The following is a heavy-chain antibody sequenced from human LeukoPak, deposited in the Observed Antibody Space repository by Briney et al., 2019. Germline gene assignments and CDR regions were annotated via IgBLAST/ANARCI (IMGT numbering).Heavy chain of an antibody. J-gene: IGHJ6*03. V-gene: IGHV3-73*01. CDR1: GFTFSGSA. CDR2: IRSKANSYAT. CDR3: TRDSGIYYYYYYMDV. Sequence: GGSLRLSCAASGFTFSGSAMHWVRQASGKGLEWVGRIRSKANSYATAYAASVKGRFTISRDDSTNTAYLQMDSLKTEDTAVYYCTRDSGIYYYYYYMDVWGKGTTVTVSS. D-gene: IGHD5-12*01.